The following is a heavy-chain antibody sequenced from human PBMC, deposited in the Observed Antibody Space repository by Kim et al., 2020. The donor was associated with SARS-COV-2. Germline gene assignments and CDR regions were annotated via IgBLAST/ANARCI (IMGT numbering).Heavy chain of an antibody. CDR2: INPSGGST. D-gene: IGHD5-12*01. CDR1: GYTFTSYY. V-gene: IGHV1-46*01. J-gene: IGHJ4*02. Sequence: ASVKVSCKASGYTFTSYYMHWVRQAPGQGLEWMGIINPSGGSTSYAQKFQGRVTMTRDTSTSTVYMELSSLRSEDTAVYYCARDYGGGGGYKVQGDYWGQGTLVTVSS. CDR3: ARDYGGGGGYKVQGDY.